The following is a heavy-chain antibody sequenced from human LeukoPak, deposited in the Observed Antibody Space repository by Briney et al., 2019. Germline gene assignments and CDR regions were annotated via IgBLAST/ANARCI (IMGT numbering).Heavy chain of an antibody. CDR2: INPNSGGT. V-gene: IGHV1-2*06. J-gene: IGHJ4*02. CDR3: ARVSVGYYYGSGSRYTDY. CDR1: GYTFTGYY. D-gene: IGHD3-10*01. Sequence: ASVKVSRKASGYTFTGYYMHWVRQAPGQGLEWMGRINPNSGGTNYAQKFQGRVTMTRDTSISTAYMELSRLRSDDTAVYYCARVSVGYYYGSGSRYTDYWGQGTLVTVSS.